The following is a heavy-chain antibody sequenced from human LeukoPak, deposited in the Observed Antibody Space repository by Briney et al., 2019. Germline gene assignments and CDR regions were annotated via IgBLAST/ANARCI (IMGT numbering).Heavy chain of an antibody. V-gene: IGHV4-39*01. Sequence: PSETLSLTCTVSGGSISSSNDYWGWIRQPPGKGLEWIGSISYSGSTNYNPSLKSRVTISVDMSKNQFSLKVSSVTATDTAVYYCVRHIANGDYLNYWGQGTLVTASS. CDR2: ISYSGST. CDR1: GGSISSSNDY. CDR3: VRHIANGDYLNY. D-gene: IGHD4-17*01. J-gene: IGHJ4*02.